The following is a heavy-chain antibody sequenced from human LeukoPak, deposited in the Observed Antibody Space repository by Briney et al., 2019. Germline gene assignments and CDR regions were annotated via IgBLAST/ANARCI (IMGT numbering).Heavy chain of an antibody. V-gene: IGHV4-39*01. Sequence: SSETLSLTCTVSGGSISSSSYYWGWTRQPPGKGLEWIGSISYRGSTYYNPSLKSRVTISVDTSKNQFSLKLTSVTAADTAVYYCARRRPAANPYYFDYWGQGTLVTVSS. CDR2: ISYRGST. CDR1: GGSISSSSYY. D-gene: IGHD2-2*01. CDR3: ARRRPAANPYYFDY. J-gene: IGHJ4*02.